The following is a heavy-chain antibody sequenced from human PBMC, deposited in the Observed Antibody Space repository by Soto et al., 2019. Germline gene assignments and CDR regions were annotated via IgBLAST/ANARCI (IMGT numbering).Heavy chain of an antibody. J-gene: IGHJ4*02. D-gene: IGHD3-16*01. CDR1: GGLFSSYA. Sequence: QAQLVQSGVEVKKPGFSVKISCKDSGGLFSSYAISWVRQAPGQGLEWMGGIIPVFDIPYYAQKFQGRGTITADESKNTAYLELSSLRSDDTAMYYCARGDSPYVWFNEFWGQGSRVTVSS. V-gene: IGHV1-69*01. CDR3: ARGDSPYVWFNEF. CDR2: IIPVFDIP.